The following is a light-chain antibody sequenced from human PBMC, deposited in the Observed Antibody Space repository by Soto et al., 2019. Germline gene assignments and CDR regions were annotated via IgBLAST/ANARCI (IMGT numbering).Light chain of an antibody. CDR1: SSNIGAGFD. CDR2: GNN. V-gene: IGLV1-40*01. Sequence: QAVVTQSPSVSGAPGQRVSISCTGTSSNIGAGFDVHWYQQLPATAPKLLIYGNNNRPSGVPDRFSGSKSGTSASLAITGLQAEDEADYYGQPYDPTLRGVSVFGTGTKVTVL. CDR3: QPYDPTLRGVSV. J-gene: IGLJ1*01.